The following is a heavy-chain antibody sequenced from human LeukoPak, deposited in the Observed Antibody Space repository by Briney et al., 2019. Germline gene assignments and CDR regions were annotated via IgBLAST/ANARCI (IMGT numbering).Heavy chain of an antibody. CDR3: ARDNGPYRSGCPDY. V-gene: IGHV1-18*01. Sequence: ASVKVSCKASGYTFTRYGINWVRQAPGQGLQWMGWISSYNAQTNYAQKFQGRVTTTTDTSTSTAYMELRSLRSDDTAVYYCARDNGPYRSGCPDYWGQGTLVTVSS. CDR1: GYTFTRYG. CDR2: ISSYNAQT. D-gene: IGHD6-19*01. J-gene: IGHJ4*02.